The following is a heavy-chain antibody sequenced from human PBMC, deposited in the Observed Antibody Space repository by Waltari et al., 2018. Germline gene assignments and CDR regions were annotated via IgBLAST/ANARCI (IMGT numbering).Heavy chain of an antibody. CDR3: ARDRVVGATDWGY. CDR1: GYTFTNFA. CDR2: ISTATGNP. Sequence: QVQLVQSDSELKKPGASVKIACKASGYTFTNFAIDWLRQAPGQGLEWMGWISTATGNPAYARDFTGRFEFSLDTSVSTAYLQSSSLKTEDTAVYFCARDRVVGATDWGYWGQGTLVTVSS. D-gene: IGHD1-26*01. V-gene: IGHV7-4-1*02. J-gene: IGHJ4*02.